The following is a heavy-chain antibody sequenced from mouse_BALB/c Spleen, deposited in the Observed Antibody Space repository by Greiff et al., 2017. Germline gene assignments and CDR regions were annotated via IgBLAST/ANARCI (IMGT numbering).Heavy chain of an antibody. CDR3: AREGYYGYDYYFDY. D-gene: IGHD1-2*01. J-gene: IGHJ2*01. CDR2: ISYDGSN. CDR1: GYSITSGYY. Sequence: VQLQQSGPGLVKPSQSLSLTCSVTGYSITSGYYWNWIRQFPGNKLEWMGYISYDGSNNYNPSLKNRISITRDTSKNQFFLKLNSVTTEDTATYYCAREGYYGYDYYFDYWGQGTTLTVSS. V-gene: IGHV3-6*02.